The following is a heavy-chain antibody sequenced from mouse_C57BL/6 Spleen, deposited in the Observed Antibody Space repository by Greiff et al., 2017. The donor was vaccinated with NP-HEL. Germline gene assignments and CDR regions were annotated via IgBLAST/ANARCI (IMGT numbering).Heavy chain of an antibody. V-gene: IGHV5-6*01. CDR3: ASQRGLAY. Sequence: EVQRVESGGDLVKPGGSLKLSCAASGFTFSSYGMSWVRQTPDKRLEWVARISSGGSYTYYPDSVKGRFTISRDNAKNTLYLQLSSLKSEDTALYYCASQRGLAYWGQGTLVTVSA. CDR2: ISSGGSYT. CDR1: GFTFSSYG. J-gene: IGHJ3*01.